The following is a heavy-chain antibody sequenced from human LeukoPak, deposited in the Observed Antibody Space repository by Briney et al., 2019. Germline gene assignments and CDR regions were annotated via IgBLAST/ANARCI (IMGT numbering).Heavy chain of an antibody. J-gene: IGHJ5*02. Sequence: PSETLSLTCTVSGGSISSGSYYWSWIRQPAGKGLEWIGRIYTSGSTNYNPSLKSRVTISVDTSKNQFSLKLSSVTAADTAVYYCARAGLMYYYDSSGYYYQGWFDPWGGGTLVTVS. CDR3: ARAGLMYYYDSSGYYYQGWFDP. D-gene: IGHD3-22*01. CDR2: IYTSGST. CDR1: GGSISSGSYY. V-gene: IGHV4-61*02.